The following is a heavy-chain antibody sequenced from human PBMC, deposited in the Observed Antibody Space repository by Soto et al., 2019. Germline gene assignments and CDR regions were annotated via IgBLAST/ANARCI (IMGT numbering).Heavy chain of an antibody. Sequence: QVQLVESGGGVVQPGRSLRLSCGASKFTFSSYPMHWVRQAPGKGLEWVALISFDGSNQYYADSVKGRFTISRDNSRNTLYLQMNGLRAGDTAVYFCARERSSGYYPHYDMDVWGQGTTVTVSS. J-gene: IGHJ6*02. CDR3: ARERSSGYYPHYDMDV. V-gene: IGHV3-30-3*01. D-gene: IGHD3-22*01. CDR1: KFTFSSYP. CDR2: ISFDGSNQ.